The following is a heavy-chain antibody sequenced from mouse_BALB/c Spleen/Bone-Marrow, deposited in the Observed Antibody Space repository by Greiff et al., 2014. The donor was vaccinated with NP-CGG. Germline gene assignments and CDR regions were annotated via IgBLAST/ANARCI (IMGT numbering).Heavy chain of an antibody. CDR3: AMYYYGSSLFAY. D-gene: IGHD1-1*01. CDR2: IDPANGNT. Sequence: VHVKQSGAELVEPGASVKLSCTASGFNIKDTYMHWVKQRPEQGLEWIGRIDPANGNTKYDPKFQGKATITADTSSNTAYLQLSGLTSEDTAVYYCAMYYYGSSLFAYWGQGTLVTVSA. V-gene: IGHV14-3*02. J-gene: IGHJ3*01. CDR1: GFNIKDTY.